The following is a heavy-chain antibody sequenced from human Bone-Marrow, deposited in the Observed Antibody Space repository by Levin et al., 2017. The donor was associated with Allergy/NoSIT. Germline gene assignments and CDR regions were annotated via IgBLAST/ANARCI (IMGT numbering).Heavy chain of an antibody. CDR2: ISTSGGSV. D-gene: IGHD1-26*01. V-gene: IGHV3-48*04. J-gene: IGHJ2*01. Sequence: GGSLRLSCAASGFTFRSHSMNWVRQAPGKGLEWVSYISTSGGSVHYAESVKVRFTISRDNARDSLYLPMNSLRVEDTAVYYWARAGELDYEDWFFDFWGRGTLVTVSS. CDR3: ARAGELDYEDWFFDF. CDR1: GFTFRSHS.